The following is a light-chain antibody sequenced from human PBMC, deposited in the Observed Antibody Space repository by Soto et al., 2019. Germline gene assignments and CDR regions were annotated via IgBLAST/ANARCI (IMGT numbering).Light chain of an antibody. CDR3: QQYNNWPRT. J-gene: IGKJ1*01. V-gene: IGKV3-15*01. CDR1: QSVSSN. Sequence: EIVMTPSPATLFVSPGERATLSCRASQSVSSNLAWYQQKPGQAPRLLIYGASTRATGIPARFSGSGSGTEFTLTISSLQSEDFAVYYCQQYNNWPRTFGQGTKGDI. CDR2: GAS.